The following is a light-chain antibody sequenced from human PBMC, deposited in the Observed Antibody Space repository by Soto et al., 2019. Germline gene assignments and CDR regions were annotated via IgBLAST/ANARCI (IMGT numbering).Light chain of an antibody. Sequence: DIQMTQSPSSLSASLGDRVTITCRASQNINSHLNWYQQKPGEAPKVLIYAASRLQSGVPSRFSGSGSGTEFTLTISSLEPEDFATYYCQQSHITTLFTFGKGTKLEIK. J-gene: IGKJ2*01. CDR1: QNINSH. CDR2: AAS. V-gene: IGKV1-39*01. CDR3: QQSHITTLFT.